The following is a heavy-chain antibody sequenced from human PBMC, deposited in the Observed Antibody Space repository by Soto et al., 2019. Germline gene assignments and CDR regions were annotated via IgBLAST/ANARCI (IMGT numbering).Heavy chain of an antibody. V-gene: IGHV1-3*01. CDR1: GYTFTSYA. CDR2: INAGNGNT. CDR3: ARSIVVVTALDY. Sequence: QVQLVQSGAEVKKPGASVKVSCKASGYTFTSYAMHWVRQAPGQRLEWRGWINAGNGNTKYSQKFQGRVTITRDTSASTAYMELRSLRSEDTAVYYCARSIVVVTALDYWGQGTLVTVSS. D-gene: IGHD2-21*02. J-gene: IGHJ4*02.